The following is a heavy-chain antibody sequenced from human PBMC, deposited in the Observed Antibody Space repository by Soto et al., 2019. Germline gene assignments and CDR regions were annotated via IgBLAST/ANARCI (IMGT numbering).Heavy chain of an antibody. J-gene: IGHJ6*01. CDR3: TSLLRWYGMDV. CDR1: GFTFSVSA. Sequence: PGGYLRVSCASSGFTFSVSAMHWVRQASGKGLDWVGRIRGKANSYATAYAASVKGRFTISRDDSKNTAYLQMNSLKTEDTAVYYCTSLLRWYGMDVWGQGTTVTVSS. D-gene: IGHD4-17*01. V-gene: IGHV3-73*01. CDR2: IRGKANSYAT.